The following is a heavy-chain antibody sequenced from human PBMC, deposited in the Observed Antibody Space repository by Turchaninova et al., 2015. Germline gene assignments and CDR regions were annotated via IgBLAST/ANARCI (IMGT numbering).Heavy chain of an antibody. CDR2: SRKKANNDIK. CDR3: ARGRSPFDV. Sequence: EVQLVESGGGLVQPGGSLRLSCAASGFTFSDHYMDWVRQAPGKGLEGVARSRKKANNDIKEYAGCVKGRITSSRDDSRTSLYMQMNSVKTEDTAVDYCARGRSPFDVWGQGTLVTVSS. V-gene: IGHV3-72*01. CDR1: GFTFSDHY. J-gene: IGHJ4*02. D-gene: IGHD3-10*01.